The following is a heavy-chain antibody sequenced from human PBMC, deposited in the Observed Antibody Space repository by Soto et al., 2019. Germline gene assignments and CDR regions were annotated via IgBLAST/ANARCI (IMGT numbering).Heavy chain of an antibody. J-gene: IGHJ6*03. CDR3: ARDSAEKYCSSTSCYYYYYYMDG. CDR1: GFTFSSYW. V-gene: IGHV3-7*01. Sequence: GGSLRLSCAASGFTFSSYWMSWVRQAPGKGLEWVANIKQDGSEKYYVDSVKGRFTISRDNAKNSLYLQMNSLRAEDTAVYYCARDSAEKYCSSTSCYYYYYYMDGSGKGTTVTVSS. CDR2: IKQDGSEK. D-gene: IGHD2-2*01.